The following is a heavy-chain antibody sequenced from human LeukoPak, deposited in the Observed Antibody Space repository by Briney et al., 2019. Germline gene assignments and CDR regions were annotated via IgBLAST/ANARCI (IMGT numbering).Heavy chain of an antibody. CDR3: AKEGVNFKFPIDY. D-gene: IGHD3-16*01. CDR2: IRNDGDVI. V-gene: IGHV3-30*02. Sequence: PGGSLRLSCAASGFTFTSFGMHWVRQAPGKGLEWVAFIRNDGDVIYYAESVKGRFTISRDNSKNTVYLQLNSLRAEDTAVYYCAKEGVNFKFPIDYWGQGTLVTVSS. J-gene: IGHJ4*02. CDR1: GFTFTSFG.